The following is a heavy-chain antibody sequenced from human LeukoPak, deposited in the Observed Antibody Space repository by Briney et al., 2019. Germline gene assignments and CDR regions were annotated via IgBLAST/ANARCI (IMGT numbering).Heavy chain of an antibody. CDR2: INPRAGST. J-gene: IGHJ5*02. CDR3: ARGPEYGSGWSRCWFDP. D-gene: IGHD6-19*01. V-gene: IGHV1-46*01. Sequence: ASVKVSCKASGYTFTTYYIEWVRQAPGQGLEWMGIINPRAGSTSYAQKFQGRVTMTRDTSTSTVYMELSSLRSEDTAFYYCARGPEYGSGWSRCWFDPWSQGNLVTVSS. CDR1: GYTFTTYY.